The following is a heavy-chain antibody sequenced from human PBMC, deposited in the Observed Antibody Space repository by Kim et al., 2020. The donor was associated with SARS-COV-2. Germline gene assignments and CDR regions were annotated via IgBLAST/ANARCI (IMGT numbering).Heavy chain of an antibody. CDR2: ISSSSSYI. Sequence: GGSLRLSCAASGFTFSSYSMNWVRQAPGKGLEWVSSISSSSSYIYYADSVKGRFTISRDNAKNSLYLQMNSLRAEDTAVYYCARAIVRDYYGSGSYYGGYWGQGTLVTVSS. J-gene: IGHJ4*02. D-gene: IGHD3-10*01. CDR1: GFTFSSYS. CDR3: ARAIVRDYYGSGSYYGGY. V-gene: IGHV3-21*04.